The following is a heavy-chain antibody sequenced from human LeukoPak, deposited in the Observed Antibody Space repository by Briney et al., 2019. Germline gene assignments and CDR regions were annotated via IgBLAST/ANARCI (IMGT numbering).Heavy chain of an antibody. Sequence: GGSLRLSCTASGFTFSDYNMNWVRQAPGKGLEWISYISSRSSTIYCADSVKGRFTISRDNAQNSLHLQMNSLRDEDTAVYYCARDVDTGLVTPPLDYWGQGTLVTVSS. D-gene: IGHD5-18*01. CDR3: ARDVDTGLVTPPLDY. V-gene: IGHV3-48*02. CDR2: ISSRSSTI. J-gene: IGHJ4*02. CDR1: GFTFSDYN.